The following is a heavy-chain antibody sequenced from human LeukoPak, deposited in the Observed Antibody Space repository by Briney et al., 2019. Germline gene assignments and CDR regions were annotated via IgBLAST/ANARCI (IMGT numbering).Heavy chain of an antibody. V-gene: IGHV4-4*07. CDR2: IYTSGST. J-gene: IGHJ6*02. D-gene: IGHD6-13*01. CDR3: ARELSSRGYRSYDYATAV. CDR1: GGSISSYY. Sequence: SETLSLTCTVSGGSISSYYWSWIRQPAGKGLEWIGRIYTSGSTNYNPSLKSRVTMSVDTSKNQFSLKLSSVTAADTAVYYCARELSSRGYRSYDYATAVRGQGTTVAVS.